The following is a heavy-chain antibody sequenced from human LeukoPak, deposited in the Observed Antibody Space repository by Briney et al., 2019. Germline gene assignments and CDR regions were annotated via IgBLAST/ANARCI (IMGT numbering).Heavy chain of an antibody. V-gene: IGHV3-48*02. CDR3: ARDLLDYYDSSSYTFDY. J-gene: IGHJ4*02. Sequence: GGSLSFYCAAAGFTISSYSRKWLRQAPGKGLEWVTYISSSSTIYYADSVKGRFTISRDNAKNSLYLQMNSLRDEATAVYYCARDLLDYYDSSSYTFDYWGQGTLVTVSS. D-gene: IGHD3-22*01. CDR1: GFTISSYS. CDR2: ISSSSTI.